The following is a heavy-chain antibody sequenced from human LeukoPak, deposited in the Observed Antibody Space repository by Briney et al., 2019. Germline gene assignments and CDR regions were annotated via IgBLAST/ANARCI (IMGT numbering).Heavy chain of an antibody. CDR2: IKQDGSEK. J-gene: IGHJ4*02. Sequence: GGSLRLSCAASGFTFSSSWMSWVRQAPGKGLEWVANIKQDGSEKYYVDSVKGRFTISRDNAKNSLYLQMNSLRAEDTAVYYCARDKFGGTDYWGQGTLVTVSS. CDR1: GFTFSSSW. V-gene: IGHV3-7*01. D-gene: IGHD3-16*01. CDR3: ARDKFGGTDY.